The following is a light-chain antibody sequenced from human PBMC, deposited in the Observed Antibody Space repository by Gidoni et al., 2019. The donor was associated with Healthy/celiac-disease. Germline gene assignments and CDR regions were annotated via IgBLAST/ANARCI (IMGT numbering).Light chain of an antibody. CDR2: WAS. J-gene: IGKJ2*01. CDR3: QQYYSTPQT. Sequence: DIVMTQSPDSLAVSLGERATINCKSSQSVLYSSNNKNYLAWYQQKPGQPPKLLIYWASTRESGVPDRFSVSGSGTDFTLTISSLQAEDVAVYYCQQYYSTPQTFGQETKLEIK. V-gene: IGKV4-1*01. CDR1: QSVLYSSNNKNY.